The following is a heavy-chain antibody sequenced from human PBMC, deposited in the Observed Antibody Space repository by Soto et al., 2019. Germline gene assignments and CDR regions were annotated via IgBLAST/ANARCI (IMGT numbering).Heavy chain of an antibody. CDR2: ISGSGGST. D-gene: IGHD2-2*01. J-gene: IGHJ3*02. Sequence: PGGSLRLSCAASGFTFSSYAMSWVRQAPGKGLEWVSAISGSGGSTYYADSVKGRFTISRDNSKNTLYLQMNSLRAEDTAVYYCEKFQVSQLLSGAFDIWGQGTMVTVSS. V-gene: IGHV3-23*01. CDR1: GFTFSSYA. CDR3: EKFQVSQLLSGAFDI.